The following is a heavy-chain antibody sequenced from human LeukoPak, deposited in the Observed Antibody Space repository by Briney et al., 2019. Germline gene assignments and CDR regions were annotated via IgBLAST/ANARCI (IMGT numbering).Heavy chain of an antibody. CDR1: GFTFSTFA. V-gene: IGHV3-23*01. Sequence: GGSLRLSCAASGFTFSTFAMIWVRQPPGKGLEWVSSIFPSGGEIHYADSVRGRFTISRDNSKSTLSLQMNSLRAEDTAVYYCARTRGDTRHDYWGQGTLVTVSS. CDR3: ARTRGDTRHDY. CDR2: IFPSGGEI. J-gene: IGHJ4*02. D-gene: IGHD3-10*01.